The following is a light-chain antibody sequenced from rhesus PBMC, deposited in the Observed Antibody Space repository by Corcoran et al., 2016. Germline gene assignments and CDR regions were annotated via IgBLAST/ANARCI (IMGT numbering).Light chain of an antibody. V-gene: IGKV3-24*04. CDR3: QQSSNLWT. Sequence: ETVVTQSPATLSLSPGERATLSCRASQSVGSYLAWYQQKPGQAPRLLMYGASSGATGIPDRFGGSGSGTDFTLTISSLEPEDVGVYYCQQSSNLWTFGQGTKVEIK. CDR1: QSVGSY. J-gene: IGKJ1*01. CDR2: GAS.